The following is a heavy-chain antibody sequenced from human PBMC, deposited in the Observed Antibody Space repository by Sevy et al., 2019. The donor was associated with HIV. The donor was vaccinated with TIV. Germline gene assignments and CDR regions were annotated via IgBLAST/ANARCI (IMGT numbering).Heavy chain of an antibody. J-gene: IGHJ4*02. D-gene: IGHD2-8*01. CDR2: LQFDGSSQ. Sequence: GGSLRLSCAASGFTFSYSGMHWVRQAPGKGLEWVTFLQFDGSSQYYADSVKGRFTISRENSKNTLYLQMNSLRGDDTAVYYCAKNTAAVGVGGFDYWGQGALVTVSS. CDR1: GFTFSYSG. V-gene: IGHV3-30*02. CDR3: AKNTAAVGVGGFDY.